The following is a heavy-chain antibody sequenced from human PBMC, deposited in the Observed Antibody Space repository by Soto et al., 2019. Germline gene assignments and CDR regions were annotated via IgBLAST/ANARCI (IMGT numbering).Heavy chain of an antibody. CDR2: INPNSGGT. V-gene: IGHV1-2*04. Sequence: ASVKVSCKASGYTFTDYYMHWVRQAPGQGLEWMGWINPNSGGTNYAQKFQGWVTMTRDTSISTAYMELSRLRSDDTAVYYCARVMRGRRLYYDSSGFDAFDIWGQGTMVTVSS. J-gene: IGHJ3*02. D-gene: IGHD3-22*01. CDR1: GYTFTDYY. CDR3: ARVMRGRRLYYDSSGFDAFDI.